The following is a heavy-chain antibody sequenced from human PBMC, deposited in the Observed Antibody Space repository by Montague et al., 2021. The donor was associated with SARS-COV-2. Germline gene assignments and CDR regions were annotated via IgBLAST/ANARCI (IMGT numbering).Heavy chain of an antibody. CDR2: ISYDGSNK. J-gene: IGHJ1*01. CDR1: GFTFSSYA. D-gene: IGHD6-19*01. CDR3: ARGLAVAWREYFQH. V-gene: IGHV3-30-3*01. Sequence: SLRLSCAASGFTFSSYAMHWVRQAPGKGLEWVAVISYDGSNKYYADSVKGRFTISRDNSKNTLYLQMNSLRAEDTAVYYCARGLAVAWREYFQHWGQGTLVTVSS.